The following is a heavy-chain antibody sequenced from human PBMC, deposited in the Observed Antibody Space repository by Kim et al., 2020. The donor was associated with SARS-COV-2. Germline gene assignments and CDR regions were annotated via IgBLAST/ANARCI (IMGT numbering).Heavy chain of an antibody. CDR1: GFTFSSYA. Sequence: GGSLRLSCAASGFTFSSYAMSWVRQAPGKGLEWVSTISGSDGSTYYADSVKGRFTISRDNSKNTLYLQVNSLRAEDTAVYYCAKDYSESSGYSYYWGQGTLVTVSS. J-gene: IGHJ4*02. V-gene: IGHV3-23*01. CDR3: AKDYSESSGYSYY. D-gene: IGHD3-22*01. CDR2: ISGSDGST.